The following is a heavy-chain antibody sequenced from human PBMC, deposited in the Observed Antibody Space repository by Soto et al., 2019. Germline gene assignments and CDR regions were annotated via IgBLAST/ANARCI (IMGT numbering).Heavy chain of an antibody. CDR3: ARRAYCDGDFTRNHQYDYAIDV. D-gene: IGHD2-21*02. CDR1: GFSFSTYL. V-gene: IGHV5-51*01. CDR2: IYPGDCDT. Sequence: GESLKISCRGSGFSFSTYLLVWVRQMPGKGLEWMGTIYPGDCDTRYSPSFQGQVTISGTNSSTTAYLQWNSQKASDTAMYYCARRAYCDGDFTRNHQYDYAIDVWGQGTTVTVSS. J-gene: IGHJ6*02.